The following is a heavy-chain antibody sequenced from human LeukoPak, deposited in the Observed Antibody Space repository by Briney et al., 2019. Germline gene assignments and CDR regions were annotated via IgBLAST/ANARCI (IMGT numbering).Heavy chain of an antibody. Sequence: PGGSLRLSCVASGYTFSSHGMTWVRKAPGKGLEWVSNINGPGDNPYYSETVKGRFTISRGNSKNTVYLQMNSLRAEDTAIYYCAKVNVCFGCYFDYWGQGILVTVSS. CDR2: INGPGDNP. D-gene: IGHD3-10*02. V-gene: IGHV3-23*01. J-gene: IGHJ4*02. CDR1: GYTFSSHG. CDR3: AKVNVCFGCYFDY.